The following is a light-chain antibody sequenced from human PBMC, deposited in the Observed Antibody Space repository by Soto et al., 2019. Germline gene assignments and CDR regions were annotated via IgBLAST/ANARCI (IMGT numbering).Light chain of an antibody. J-gene: IGLJ1*01. Sequence: QSALTQPPSVSGSPGQSVAISCTGTSSDVGSSNGVSWYQQPPGTAPKLMIYDVSNRPPGVPDRFSGSKSGNTASLTISGLQAEDEADYYCSSYTTSSTYVFGTGTRSPS. CDR1: SSDVGSSNG. CDR2: DVS. V-gene: IGLV2-18*02. CDR3: SSYTTSSTYV.